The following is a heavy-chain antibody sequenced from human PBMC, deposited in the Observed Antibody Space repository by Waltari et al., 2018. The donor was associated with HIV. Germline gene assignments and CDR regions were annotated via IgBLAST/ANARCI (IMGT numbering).Heavy chain of an antibody. V-gene: IGHV1-2*02. Sequence: QVQLVQSGAAVKKPGASVKVSCKASGYTFTGYYMHWVRPAPGQGLEWMGWINPNRGGTNYAQKFQGRGTMTRDTSISTAYMELSRLRSDDTAVYYCARELRAGGHYYYGMDVWGQGTTVTVSS. D-gene: IGHD2-8*02. J-gene: IGHJ6*02. CDR2: INPNRGGT. CDR1: GYTFTGYY. CDR3: ARELRAGGHYYYGMDV.